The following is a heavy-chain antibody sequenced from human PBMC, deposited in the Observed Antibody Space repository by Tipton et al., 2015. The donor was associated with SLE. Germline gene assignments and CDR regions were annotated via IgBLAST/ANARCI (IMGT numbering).Heavy chain of an antibody. CDR2: INSDGSSK. CDR3: AAYGEGSSYDYYFDY. V-gene: IGHV3-74*01. Sequence: SLRLSCAASGFTFSSYWMHWVRQAPGKGLVWVSRINSDGSSKSYADSVKGRFTISRDNAKNTRYLQMNSLRAEETAVYYCAAYGEGSSYDYYFDYWGQGTLVTVSS. D-gene: IGHD5-18*01. J-gene: IGHJ4*02. CDR1: GFTFSSYW.